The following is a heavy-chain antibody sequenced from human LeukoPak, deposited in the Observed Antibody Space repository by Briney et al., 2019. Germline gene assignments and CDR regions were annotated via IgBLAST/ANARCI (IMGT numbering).Heavy chain of an antibody. V-gene: IGHV3-33*06. CDR3: AKEQTYYYDSSGDY. CDR1: GFTFSSYG. Sequence: GGSLRLSCAASGFTFSSYGMHWVRQAPGKGLEWVAVIWYDGSNKYYADSVKGRFTISRDNSKNTLYLQMNSLRAEDTAVYYCAKEQTYYYDSSGDYWGQGTLVTVSS. D-gene: IGHD3-22*01. CDR2: IWYDGSNK. J-gene: IGHJ4*02.